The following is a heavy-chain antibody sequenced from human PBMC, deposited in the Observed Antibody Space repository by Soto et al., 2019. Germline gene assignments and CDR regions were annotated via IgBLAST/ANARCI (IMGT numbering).Heavy chain of an antibody. V-gene: IGHV2-5*02. CDR3: AHKGPEDWPLDY. J-gene: IGHJ4*02. Sequence: QITLKESGPTLVRPTQTLTLTCAFSGFSLSTSGVGVGWIRQPPGKALEWLAVIYWDDSKHYSPSLRSRLTITKDTSKTQVVLTMTNMDPMDTGTYYCAHKGPEDWPLDYWGQGNLVTVSS. CDR2: IYWDDSK. CDR1: GFSLSTSGVG. D-gene: IGHD3-9*01.